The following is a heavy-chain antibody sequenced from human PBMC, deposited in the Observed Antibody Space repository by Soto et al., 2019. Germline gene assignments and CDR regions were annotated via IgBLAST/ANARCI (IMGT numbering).Heavy chain of an antibody. Sequence: XESLRLFFAASGFIFSRHGMHWVRQAPGKGLEWVAVISYDGSSQDYADSVKGRFSISRDNSKNTVYLQMSSLRVEDSAVYYCARDRSSTYYYYGMDLWGQGTTVTVSS. CDR2: ISYDGSSQ. D-gene: IGHD6-13*01. V-gene: IGHV3-30-3*01. CDR3: ARDRSSTYYYYGMDL. J-gene: IGHJ6*02. CDR1: GFIFSRHG.